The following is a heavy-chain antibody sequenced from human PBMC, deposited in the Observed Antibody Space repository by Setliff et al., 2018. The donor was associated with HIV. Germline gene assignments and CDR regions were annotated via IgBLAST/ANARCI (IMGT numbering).Heavy chain of an antibody. V-gene: IGHV1-46*01. CDR3: ARDRRSTPPFYFDY. J-gene: IGHJ4*02. CDR1: GYTFTSYY. Sequence: ASVKVSCKASGYTFTSYYVHWVRQAPGQGLEWMGILNPSGDSTAYAQKFQGRVTMTRDTSTSTVYMQLSSLRSEDTAVYYCARDRRSTPPFYFDYWGQGTLVTVSS. CDR2: LNPSGDST.